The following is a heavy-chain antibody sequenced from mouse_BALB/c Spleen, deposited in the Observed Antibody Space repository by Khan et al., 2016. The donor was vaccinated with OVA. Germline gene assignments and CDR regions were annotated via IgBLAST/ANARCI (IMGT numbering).Heavy chain of an antibody. J-gene: IGHJ3*01. V-gene: IGHV1S81*02. Sequence: QVQLQQPGAELVKPGASVKLSCKASGYTFTSYWMLWVRQTPGLGLEWIGESNPSNGRTNYNEKFKSKATLTVAKSSSTAYMQLSSLTSEDSAEYYCARSTMFTTGFAEWGQGALVAVSA. CDR1: GYTFTSYW. CDR2: SNPSNGRT. CDR3: ARSTMFTTGFAE. D-gene: IGHD2-2*01.